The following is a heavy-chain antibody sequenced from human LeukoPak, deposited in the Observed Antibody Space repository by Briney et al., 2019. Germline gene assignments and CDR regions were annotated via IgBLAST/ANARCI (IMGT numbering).Heavy chain of an antibody. Sequence: PGGSLRLSCAASGFTFDDYAMHWVRQAPGKGLEWVSLISWDGGSTYYADSVKGRFTISRDNSKNSLYLQMNSLRAEDTALYYCAKDLNGGSYYPYYYYYYYMDVWGKGTTVTVSS. CDR2: ISWDGGST. CDR3: AKDLNGGSYYPYYYYYYYMDV. V-gene: IGHV3-43D*03. D-gene: IGHD1-26*01. J-gene: IGHJ6*03. CDR1: GFTFDDYA.